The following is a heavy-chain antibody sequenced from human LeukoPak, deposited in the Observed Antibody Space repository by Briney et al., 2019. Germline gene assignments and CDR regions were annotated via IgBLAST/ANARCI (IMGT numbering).Heavy chain of an antibody. CDR1: GFTFSDSY. CDR2: ISGSGHDI. D-gene: IGHD6-6*01. J-gene: IGHJ5*01. V-gene: IGHV3-11*04. CDR3: TRDPRHFDS. Sequence: GGSLRLSCAASGFTFSDSYMTWARQAPGKGVEWVAYISGSGHDINYSDSVKGRFTISRDNAKSSLYLQMSSLRVEDTAVYYCTRDPRHFDSCGQGTLVTVSS.